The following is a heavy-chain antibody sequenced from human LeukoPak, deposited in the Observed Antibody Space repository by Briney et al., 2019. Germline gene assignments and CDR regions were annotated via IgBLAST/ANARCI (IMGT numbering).Heavy chain of an antibody. CDR3: AKEGCSSTSCYTRFARYGMDV. Sequence: GGSLRLSCAASGFTFSSYAMSWVRQAPGKGLEWVSAISGSGGSTYYADSVKGRFTISRNNSKNSLYLQMNSLRAEDTAVYYCAKEGCSSTSCYTRFARYGMDVWGQGTTVIVSS. CDR2: ISGSGGST. J-gene: IGHJ6*02. D-gene: IGHD2-2*02. CDR1: GFTFSSYA. V-gene: IGHV3-23*01.